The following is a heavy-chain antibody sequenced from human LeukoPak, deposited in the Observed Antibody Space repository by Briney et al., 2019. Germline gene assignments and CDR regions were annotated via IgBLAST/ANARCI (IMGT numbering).Heavy chain of an antibody. V-gene: IGHV3-23*01. J-gene: IGHJ4*02. CDR1: GLTFSSYA. CDR2: ISGSGGST. D-gene: IGHD4-11*01. Sequence: GGSLRLSCATSGLTFSSYAMSWVRQAPGKGLEWVSAISGSGGSTYYADSVKGRFTISRDNSKNTLYLQMNSLRAEDTAVYYCAKSLAGDYSNYLFDYWGQGTLVTVSS. CDR3: AKSLAGDYSNYLFDY.